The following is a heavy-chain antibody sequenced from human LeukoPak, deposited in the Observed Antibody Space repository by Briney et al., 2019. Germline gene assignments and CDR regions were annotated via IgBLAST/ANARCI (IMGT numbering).Heavy chain of an antibody. CDR2: INHSGST. J-gene: IGHJ3*02. CDR1: GGSFSGYY. D-gene: IGHD1-26*01. Sequence: PSETLSLTCAVYGGSFSGYYWSWIRQPPGKGLEWIREINHSGSTNYNPSLKSRVTISVDTSKNQFSLKLSSVTAADTAVYYCARDGRDRPYAFDIWGQGAMVTVSS. CDR3: ARDGRDRPYAFDI. V-gene: IGHV4-34*01.